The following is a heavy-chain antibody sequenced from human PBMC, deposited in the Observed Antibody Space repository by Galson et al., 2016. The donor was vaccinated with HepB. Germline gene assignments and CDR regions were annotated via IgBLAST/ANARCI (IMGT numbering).Heavy chain of an antibody. CDR1: GGNFSSYA. J-gene: IGHJ4*01. CDR3: ARGGGNYYDSCVYYYTPH. Sequence: SVKVSCKASGGNFSSYAISWVRQAPGQGLEWMGRIIPIFGTANYAQKFQGRVTIIADESTTTAYMELSSLRSEDTAVYYCARGGGNYYDSCVYYYTPHWGQGTLVTVSS. D-gene: IGHD3-22*01. CDR2: IIPIFGTA. V-gene: IGHV1-69*13.